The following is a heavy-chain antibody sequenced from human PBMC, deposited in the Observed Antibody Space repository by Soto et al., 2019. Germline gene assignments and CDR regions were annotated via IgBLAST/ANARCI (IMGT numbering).Heavy chain of an antibody. CDR1: GFTFSSYS. V-gene: IGHV3-21*01. J-gene: IGHJ4*02. D-gene: IGHD2-2*01. CDR2: ISSSSSYI. Sequence: PGGSLRLSCAASGFTFSSYSMNWVRQAPGKGLEWVSSISSSSSYIYYADSVKGRFTISRDNAKNSLYLQMNSLRAEDTAVYYCARDSGYCSSTSCPFDYWGQGTLVTVSS. CDR3: ARDSGYCSSTSCPFDY.